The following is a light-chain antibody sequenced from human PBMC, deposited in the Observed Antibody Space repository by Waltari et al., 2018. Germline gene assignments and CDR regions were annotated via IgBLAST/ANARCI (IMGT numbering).Light chain of an antibody. CDR1: SSDIGGYNY. J-gene: IGLJ3*02. V-gene: IGLV2-14*03. CDR3: TSYESGGTWV. CDR2: DVI. Sequence: QSALTQPASVSGSPGQSITISCTGTSSDIGGYNYVSWYQQHPGKAPKVMIYDVIKRPSVVSNRFPGSKSGNTASLTISGLQADDEADYYCTSYESGGTWVFGGGTKVTV.